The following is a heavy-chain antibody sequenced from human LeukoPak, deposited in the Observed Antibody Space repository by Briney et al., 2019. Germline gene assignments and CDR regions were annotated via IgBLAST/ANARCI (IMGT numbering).Heavy chain of an antibody. CDR3: ARDGSESYESYFDY. J-gene: IGHJ4*02. CDR2: ISYDGSNK. Sequence: PGGSLRLSCAASGFTFSSYAMHWVRQAPGKGLEWVAVISYDGSNKYYADSVKGRFTISRDNSKNTLYLQMNSLRAEDTAVYYCARDGSESYESYFDYWGQGTLVTVSS. D-gene: IGHD1-26*01. V-gene: IGHV3-30-3*01. CDR1: GFTFSSYA.